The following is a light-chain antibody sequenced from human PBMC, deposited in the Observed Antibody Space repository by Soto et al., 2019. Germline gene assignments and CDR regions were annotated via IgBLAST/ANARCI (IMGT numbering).Light chain of an antibody. CDR3: QSYDSGLTGSV. V-gene: IGLV1-40*01. CDR1: SSNIGAGYA. J-gene: IGLJ7*01. Sequence: QSVLTQPPSVSGAPGQGVTISCTGSSSNIGAGYAVHWYQQLPGTAPKLLIYGNSNRPSGVPDRFSGSKSGTSASLAITGLQAEDEADYYCQSYDSGLTGSVFGGGTQLTVL. CDR2: GNS.